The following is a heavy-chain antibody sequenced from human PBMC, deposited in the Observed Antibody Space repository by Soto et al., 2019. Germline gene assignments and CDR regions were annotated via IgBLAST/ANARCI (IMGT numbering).Heavy chain of an antibody. CDR2: ISGDGGTT. D-gene: IGHD3-9*01. Sequence: EVQLVESGGDLVQRGGSLRLSCAASGFPFSSYWMHWVRHTPGKGLDWVAGISGDGGTTYYADSVTGRCTVSRDNAKNTLSLQISGLRAEDTAVYYCAREYYGLLTGYYTDYWGQGTLVSVSS. V-gene: IGHV3-74*01. CDR1: GFPFSSYW. J-gene: IGHJ4*02. CDR3: AREYYGLLTGYYTDY.